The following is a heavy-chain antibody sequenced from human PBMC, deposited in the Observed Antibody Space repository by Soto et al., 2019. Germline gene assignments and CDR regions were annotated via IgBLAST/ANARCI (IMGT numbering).Heavy chain of an antibody. CDR3: ARDQEPSTLYYDYYYMDV. CDR1: GYTFTSYY. CDR2: INPSGGST. Sequence: ASVKVSCKASGYTFTSYYIHWVRQAPGQGLEWMGIINPSGGSTSYAQKFQGRVTMTRDTSTSTVYVEVSGLRSEDTAVYYCARDQEPSTLYYDYYYMDVWGKGTTVTVSS. V-gene: IGHV1-46*03. J-gene: IGHJ6*03.